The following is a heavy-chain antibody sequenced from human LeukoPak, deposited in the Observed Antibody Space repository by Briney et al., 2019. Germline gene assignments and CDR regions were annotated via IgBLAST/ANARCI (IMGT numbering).Heavy chain of an antibody. CDR2: IHYSGST. CDR3: GREGSSWSYMDV. V-gene: IGHV4-59*11. J-gene: IGHJ6*03. Sequence: SETLSLTCTVSGGSISSHYWSWIRQPPGKGLEWIGYIHYSGSTNYNPSLRSRVIISVDTSKSQFSLKLSSVTAADTAVYYCGREGSSWSYMDVWGKGTTVTVSS. CDR1: GGSISSHY. D-gene: IGHD6-13*01.